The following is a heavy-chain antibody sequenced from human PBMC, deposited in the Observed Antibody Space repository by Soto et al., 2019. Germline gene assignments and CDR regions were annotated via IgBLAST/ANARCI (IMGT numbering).Heavy chain of an antibody. CDR2: IIPIFGTA. D-gene: IGHD3-10*01. V-gene: IGHV1-69*12. J-gene: IGHJ6*02. Sequence: QVQLVQSGAEVKKPGSSVKVSCKASGGTFSSYAISWVRQAPGQGLEWMGGIIPIFGTANYAQKFQGRVTITADESTNTAYMGLSSLRSEDTAVYYCARSGDYFYYYGMDLWGQGTTVTVSS. CDR1: GGTFSSYA. CDR3: ARSGDYFYYYGMDL.